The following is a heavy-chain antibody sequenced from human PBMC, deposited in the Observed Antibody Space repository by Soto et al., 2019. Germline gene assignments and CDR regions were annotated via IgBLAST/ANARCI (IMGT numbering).Heavy chain of an antibody. J-gene: IGHJ4*02. V-gene: IGHV4-34*01. CDR2: INHSGTT. D-gene: IGHD3-9*01. Sequence: QVQLRQWGAGLLKPSETLSLTCAVFGGSFSDYYWTWIRQPPGKGLEWIGEINHSGTTSYNPSPKSPLSISVDTSNNQFSLKLSSVTAADTAVYYCARKPIYHFFAGYYSVDYWGQGTLVTVSS. CDR1: GGSFSDYY. CDR3: ARKPIYHFFAGYYSVDY.